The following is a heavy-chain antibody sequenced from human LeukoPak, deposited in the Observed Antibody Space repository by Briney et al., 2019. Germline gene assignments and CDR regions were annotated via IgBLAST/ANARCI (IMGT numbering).Heavy chain of an antibody. CDR3: ARDGKAVAVAFDI. CDR1: GFTFSDYY. D-gene: IGHD6-19*01. J-gene: IGHJ3*02. V-gene: IGHV3-11*04. CDR2: IGSSGRTI. Sequence: GSLRLSCAAPGFTFSDYYMSWIRQAPGKGLEWVSYIGSSGRTIYYADSVKGRFTISRDNAKNSLYLQMNSLRAEDTAVYYCARDGKAVAVAFDIWGQGTMVTVSS.